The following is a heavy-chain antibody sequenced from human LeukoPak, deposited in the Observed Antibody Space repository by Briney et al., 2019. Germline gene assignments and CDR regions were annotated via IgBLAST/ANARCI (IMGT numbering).Heavy chain of an antibody. D-gene: IGHD2-21*01. CDR2: ISYDGSNK. V-gene: IGHV3-30*18. Sequence: PGGSLRLPCAASGFTFSSYGMHWVRQAPGKGLEWVAVISYDGSNKYYADSVKGRFTISRDNSKNTLYLQMNSLRAEDTAVYYCAKEGGEGGFDYWGQGTLVTVSS. J-gene: IGHJ4*02. CDR1: GFTFSSYG. CDR3: AKEGGEGGFDY.